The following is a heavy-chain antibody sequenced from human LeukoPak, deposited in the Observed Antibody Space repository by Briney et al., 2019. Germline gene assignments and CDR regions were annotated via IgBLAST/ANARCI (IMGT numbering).Heavy chain of an antibody. V-gene: IGHV1-69*04. CDR3: ATGPYSSSYDLDY. Sequence: ASVKVSCKASGGTFSSYAISWVRQAPGRGLEWMGRIIPILGITNYAQKFQGRVTMTEDTSTDTAYMELSSLRSEDTAVYYCATGPYSSSYDLDYWGQGTLVTVSS. D-gene: IGHD6-13*01. CDR1: GGTFSSYA. J-gene: IGHJ4*02. CDR2: IIPILGIT.